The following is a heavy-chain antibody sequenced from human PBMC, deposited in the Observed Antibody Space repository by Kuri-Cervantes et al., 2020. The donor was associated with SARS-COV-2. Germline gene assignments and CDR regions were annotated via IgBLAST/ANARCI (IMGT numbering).Heavy chain of an antibody. CDR2: INHSGST. Sequence: SEILSLTCDVLGGSFRAYYWTWIPQSPGKGLEWIGKINHSGSTNYNPSLSSRVTISVDMSKNQFSLRLSSVTAADTAMYYCARGREGVVPATILGLGYFLYFSMDVWGKGTSVTVSS. CDR3: ARGREGVVPATILGLGYFLYFSMDV. D-gene: IGHD2-2*01. CDR1: GGSFRAYY. V-gene: IGHV4-34*01. J-gene: IGHJ6*03.